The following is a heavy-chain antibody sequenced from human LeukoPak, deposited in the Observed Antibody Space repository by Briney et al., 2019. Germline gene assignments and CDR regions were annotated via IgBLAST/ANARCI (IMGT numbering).Heavy chain of an antibody. CDR2: IKQDGSEK. D-gene: IGHD1-26*01. J-gene: IGHJ4*02. CDR3: ARRDSGSYPRLKQYYFDY. V-gene: IGHV3-7*01. CDR1: GFTFSSHW. Sequence: GGSLRLSCAASGFTFSSHWMSWVRQAPGKGLEWVANIKQDGSEKYYVDSVKGRFTISRDNAKNSLYLQMNSLRAEDTAVYYCARRDSGSYPRLKQYYFDYWGQGTLVTVSS.